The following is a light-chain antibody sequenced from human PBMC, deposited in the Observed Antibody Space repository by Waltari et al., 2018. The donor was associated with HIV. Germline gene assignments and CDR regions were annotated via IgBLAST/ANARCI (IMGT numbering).Light chain of an antibody. CDR3: STWDDRLNGPVV. Sequence: QSVLAQPPSASGTPGQRVTISCSGSRSNIGSNSVHWYQHFPGTAPKLLIYGDSLRPSGVPARFSGSKFGTSASLVITGLQSGDEADYYCSTWDDRLNGPVVFGGGTRLTVL. CDR1: RSNIGSNS. CDR2: GDS. J-gene: IGLJ2*01. V-gene: IGLV1-44*01.